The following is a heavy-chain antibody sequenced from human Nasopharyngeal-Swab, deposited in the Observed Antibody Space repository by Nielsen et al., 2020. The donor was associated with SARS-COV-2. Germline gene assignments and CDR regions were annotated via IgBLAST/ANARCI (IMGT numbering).Heavy chain of an antibody. CDR3: AREAAPFLGMDV. J-gene: IGHJ6*02. CDR2: IWYDGSNK. V-gene: IGHV3-33*01. D-gene: IGHD6-25*01. Sequence: GESLKISCAASGFTFSSYGMHWVRQAPGKGLEWVAVIWYDGSNKYYADSVKGRFTISRDNSKNTLYLQMNSLGAEDTAVYYCAREAAPFLGMDVWGQGTTVTVSS. CDR1: GFTFSSYG.